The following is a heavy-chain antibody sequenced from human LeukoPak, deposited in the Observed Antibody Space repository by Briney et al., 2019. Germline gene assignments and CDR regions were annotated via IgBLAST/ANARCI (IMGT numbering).Heavy chain of an antibody. V-gene: IGHV4-59*08. Sequence: SETLSLTCTVSGGSISSYYWSWIRQPTGKGLEWIGYIYRSESTNNNPSLKSRVTISVDTSENQFSLKLSSVTAPDTAVYYCARHSHYYVSGSFYRDYFDYWGQGTLVTVSS. CDR2: IYRSEST. J-gene: IGHJ4*02. CDR3: ARHSHYYVSGSFYRDYFDY. D-gene: IGHD3-10*01. CDR1: GGSISSYY.